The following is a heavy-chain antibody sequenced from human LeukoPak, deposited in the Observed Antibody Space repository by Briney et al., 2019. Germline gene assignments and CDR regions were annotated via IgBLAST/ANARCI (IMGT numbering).Heavy chain of an antibody. CDR2: TNSDGSST. V-gene: IGHV3-74*01. D-gene: IGHD1-26*01. CDR1: GFTFSSYW. CDR3: ARVVGAYYFDY. Sequence: GGSLRLSCAASGFTFSSYWMHWVRQAPGKGLVWVSRTNSDGSSTSYADSVKGRFTISRDNAKNTLYLQMNSLRAEDTAVYYCARVVGAYYFDYWGQGTLVTVSS. J-gene: IGHJ4*02.